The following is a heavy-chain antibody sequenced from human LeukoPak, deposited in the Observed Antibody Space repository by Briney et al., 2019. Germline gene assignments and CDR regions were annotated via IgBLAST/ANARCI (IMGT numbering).Heavy chain of an antibody. CDR3: ARARGFLEWLFFDY. CDR2: ISAYNGNT. J-gene: IGHJ4*02. CDR1: GYTLTSYG. V-gene: IGHV1-18*01. D-gene: IGHD3-3*01. Sequence: ASVKVSCKASGYTLTSYGISWVRQAPGQGLEWMGWISAYNGNTNYAQKLQGRVTMTTDTSTSTAYMELRSLRSDDTAVYYCARARGFLEWLFFDYWGQGTLVTVSS.